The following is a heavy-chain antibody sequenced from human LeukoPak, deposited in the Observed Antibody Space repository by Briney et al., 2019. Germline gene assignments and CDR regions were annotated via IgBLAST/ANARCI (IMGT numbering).Heavy chain of an antibody. Sequence: TFSGYWMNWIRQHPGKGLEWIGYIYYSGSTYYNPSLTSRVTISVDTSKNQFSLKLSSVTAADTAIYYCARDHTETSSLNFRNYYYYGMDIGGQGTTVIVSS. CDR3: ARDHTETSSLNFRNYYYYGMDI. J-gene: IGHJ6*02. CDR2: IYYSGST. V-gene: IGHV4-31*02. D-gene: IGHD4-11*01. CDR1: TFSGYW.